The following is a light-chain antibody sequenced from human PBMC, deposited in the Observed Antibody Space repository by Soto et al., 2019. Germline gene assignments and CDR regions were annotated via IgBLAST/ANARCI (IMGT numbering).Light chain of an antibody. CDR3: QQYNSYCT. CDR1: QSISSW. J-gene: IGKJ2*02. Sequence: DIQMTQSPSTLSASVGDRVTITCRASQSISSWLAWYQQKPGKAPKLLIYDASSLESGVPSRFSGSGSGTEFTITISXLQPDDFATYYCQQYNSYCTFGQGTKVDIK. CDR2: DAS. V-gene: IGKV1-5*01.